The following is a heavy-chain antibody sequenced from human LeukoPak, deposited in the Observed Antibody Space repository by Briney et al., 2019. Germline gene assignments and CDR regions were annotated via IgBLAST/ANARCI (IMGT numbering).Heavy chain of an antibody. V-gene: IGHV3-66*01. Sequence: PGGSLRLSCAASGFTVSGNYMSWVRQPPGKGLEWVSLLYSGGSTYYADFVKGRFSISRDNSKNTLYLQMNSLRAEDTAVYYCASRDKGYYYGMDVWGQGTTVTVSS. D-gene: IGHD5-24*01. CDR2: LYSGGST. CDR3: ASRDKGYYYGMDV. CDR1: GFTVSGNY. J-gene: IGHJ6*02.